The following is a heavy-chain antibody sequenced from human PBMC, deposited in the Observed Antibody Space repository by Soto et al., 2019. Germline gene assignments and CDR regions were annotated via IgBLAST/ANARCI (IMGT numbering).Heavy chain of an antibody. CDR1: GFTFSSYS. CDR2: ISSSSSYI. D-gene: IGHD6-6*01. V-gene: IGHV3-21*01. Sequence: GSLRLSCAASGFTFSSYSMNWVRQAPGKGLEWVSSISSSSSYIYYADSVKGRFTISRDNAKNSLYLQMNSLRAEDTAVYYCARVYSSSSFVKGYFDYWGQGTMVTVSS. CDR3: ARVYSSSSFVKGYFDY. J-gene: IGHJ4*02.